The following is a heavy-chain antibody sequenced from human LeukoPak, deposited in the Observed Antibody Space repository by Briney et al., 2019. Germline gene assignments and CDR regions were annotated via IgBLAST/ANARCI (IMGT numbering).Heavy chain of an antibody. CDR3: VKDNGQSTFDY. Sequence: GGSLRLSCSASGFTFSSYAIHWVRQAPGKGLEYVSAISSNGGNTYYADSVKGRFTISRDNSKNTLYLQMSSLRADDTAVYHCVKDNGQSTFDYWGQGNLVTVSS. V-gene: IGHV3-64D*09. CDR1: GFTFSSYA. D-gene: IGHD2-2*01. CDR2: ISSNGGNT. J-gene: IGHJ4*02.